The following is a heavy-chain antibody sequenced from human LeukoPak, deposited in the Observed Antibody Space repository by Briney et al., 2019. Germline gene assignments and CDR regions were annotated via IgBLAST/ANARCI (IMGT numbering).Heavy chain of an antibody. CDR3: ARASGYSGYDPFDY. D-gene: IGHD5-12*01. V-gene: IGHV3-53*01. J-gene: IGHJ4*02. CDR2: IYSGGDT. Sequence: GGSLRLSCVASGFTFSNCWMSWVRQAPGKGLEGVSVIYSGGDTYYADSVKGRFTISRDNSKNTLYLQMNTLRAEDTAVYYCARASGYSGYDPFDYWGRGTLVTVSS. CDR1: GFTFSNCW.